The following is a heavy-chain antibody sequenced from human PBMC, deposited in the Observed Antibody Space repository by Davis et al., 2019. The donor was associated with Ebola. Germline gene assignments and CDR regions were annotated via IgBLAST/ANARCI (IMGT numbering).Heavy chain of an antibody. CDR3: ASSPVVAASIDY. D-gene: IGHD2-15*01. CDR1: GYSFASYW. V-gene: IGHV5-51*01. Sequence: GESLKISCQGSGYSFASYWIGWVRQMPGKGLEWMGIIFPGDSDTRYSPSFQGQVTISADKSISTAYLQWSSLKASDTAMYYCASSPVVAASIDYWGQGTLVTVSS. CDR2: IFPGDSDT. J-gene: IGHJ4*02.